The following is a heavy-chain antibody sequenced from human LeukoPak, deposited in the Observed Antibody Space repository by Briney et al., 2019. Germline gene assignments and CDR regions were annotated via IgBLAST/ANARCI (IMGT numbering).Heavy chain of an antibody. D-gene: IGHD2-8*01. CDR1: GGSISSSSYY. V-gene: IGHV4-39*01. CDR3: ARHPLIYCTNGVCYMGAFDI. CDR2: IYYSGSS. J-gene: IGHJ3*02. Sequence: SETLSLTCTVSGGSISSSSYYWGWIRQPPGKGLEWIGSIYYSGSSYYNPSLKSRVTISVDTSKNLFSLKLSSVTAADTAVYYCARHPLIYCTNGVCYMGAFDIWGQGTMVTVSS.